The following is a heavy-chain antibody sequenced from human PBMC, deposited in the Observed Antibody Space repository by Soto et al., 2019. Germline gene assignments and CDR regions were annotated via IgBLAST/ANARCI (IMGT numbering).Heavy chain of an antibody. CDR2: ISPYNGNT. V-gene: IGHV1-18*01. D-gene: IGHD3-3*01. CDR1: GYTFRNYG. Sequence: ASVKVSCKASGYTFRNYGITWVRQAPGQGLEWMAWISPYNGNTDYAQDLQGRVTMTTDTSTSTAYMELRSLTSEDTAMYYCARDLVSGSDFWRAYNGGYFDYWGQGTLVTVSS. J-gene: IGHJ4*02. CDR3: ARDLVSGSDFWRAYNGGYFDY.